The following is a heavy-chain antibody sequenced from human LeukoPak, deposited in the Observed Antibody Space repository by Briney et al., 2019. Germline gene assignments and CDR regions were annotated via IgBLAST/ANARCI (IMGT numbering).Heavy chain of an antibody. CDR2: IFGRGSST. CDR1: GFIFSNYA. CDR3: AKWGDYDILTGYYDSDY. Sequence: GASLRLSCAASGFIFSNYAMSWVRQAPGKGLEWVSAIFGRGSSTYYADSVKGRFTISRDNSKNTLYLQLNRLRAEDTAVYYCAKWGDYDILTGYYDSDYWGQGTLVTVSS. V-gene: IGHV3-23*01. D-gene: IGHD3-9*01. J-gene: IGHJ4*02.